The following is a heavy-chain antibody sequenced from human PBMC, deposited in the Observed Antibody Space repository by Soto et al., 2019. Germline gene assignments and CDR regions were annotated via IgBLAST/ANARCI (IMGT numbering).Heavy chain of an antibody. CDR2: IYNSGNT. CDR3: ARGSSGWYIWFDP. Sequence: SETLSLTCTVSGGSISTYYWSWIRQPPGKGLKWIGYIYNSGNTDYNPSLKSRVTISVDTSKNQFSLKLSSVTAADTAVYYCARGSSGWYIWFDPWGQGNMVT. CDR1: GGSISTYY. D-gene: IGHD6-19*01. V-gene: IGHV4-59*01. J-gene: IGHJ5*02.